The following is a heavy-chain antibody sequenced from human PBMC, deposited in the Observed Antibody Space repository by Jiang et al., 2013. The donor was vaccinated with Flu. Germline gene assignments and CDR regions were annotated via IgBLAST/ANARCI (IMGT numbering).Heavy chain of an antibody. J-gene: IGHJ6*03. CDR3: ARGGYYDSSGYQNYYMDV. V-gene: IGHV3-48*03. D-gene: IGHD3-22*01. CDR1: GFTFSSYE. Sequence: VQLLESGGGLVQPGGSLRLSCAASGFTFSSYEMNWVRQAPGKGLEWVSYISSSGSTIYYADSVKGRFTISRDNAKNSLYLQMNSLRAEDTAVYYCARGGYYDSSGYQNYYMDVWGKGTTVTVSS. CDR2: ISSSGSTI.